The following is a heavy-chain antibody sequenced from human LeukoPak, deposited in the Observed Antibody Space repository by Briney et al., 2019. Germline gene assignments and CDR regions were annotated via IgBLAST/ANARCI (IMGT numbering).Heavy chain of an antibody. CDR3: ARLPCSGGSCYPAT. Sequence: PGRSLRLSCAASGFTFSSYAMHWVRQAPGKGLEWVAVIWYDGSNKYYADSVKGRFTISRDNSKNTLYLQMNSLRAEDTAVYYCARLPCSGGSCYPATWGQGTLVTVSS. CDR2: IWYDGSNK. V-gene: IGHV3-33*08. CDR1: GFTFSSYA. D-gene: IGHD2-15*01. J-gene: IGHJ4*02.